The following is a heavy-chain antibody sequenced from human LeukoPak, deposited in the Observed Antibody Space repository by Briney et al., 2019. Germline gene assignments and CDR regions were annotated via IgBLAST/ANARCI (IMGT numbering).Heavy chain of an antibody. CDR1: GFTFSSYG. V-gene: IGHV3-23*01. CDR2: ISGSGGST. CDR3: AKRRYSGYDSDYYYMDV. D-gene: IGHD5-12*01. Sequence: GGSLRLSCAASGFTFSSYGMSWVRQAPGKGLEWVSAISGSGGSTYYADSVKGRFTISRDNSKNTLYLQMNSLRAEDTAVYYCAKRRYSGYDSDYYYMDVWGKGTTVAISS. J-gene: IGHJ6*03.